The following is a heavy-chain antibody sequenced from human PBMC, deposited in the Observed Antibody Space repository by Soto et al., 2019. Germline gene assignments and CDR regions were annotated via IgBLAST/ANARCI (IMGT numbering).Heavy chain of an antibody. CDR1: GGSISSSSYY. V-gene: IGHV4-39*01. CDR2: IYYSGST. D-gene: IGHD3-10*01. CDR3: ARVHYYGSGSYYNVGYYFDY. J-gene: IGHJ4*02. Sequence: QLQLQESGPGLVKPSETLSLTCTVSGGSISSSSYYWGWIRQPPGKGLEWIGSIYYSGSTYYNPSLKSRVTISVDTSKNQFSLKLSSVTAADTAVYYCARVHYYGSGSYYNVGYYFDYWGQGTLVTVSS.